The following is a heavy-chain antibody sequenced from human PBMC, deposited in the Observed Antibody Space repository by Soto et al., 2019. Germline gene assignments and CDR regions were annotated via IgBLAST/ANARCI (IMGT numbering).Heavy chain of an antibody. Sequence: LSLTCTVSGGSISSGGYYWSWIRQHPGKGLEWIGYIYYSGSTYYNPSLKSRVTISVDTSKNQFSLKLRSVTAADTAVYYCARGMAEEQIFYYFDYWGQGALVTVSS. J-gene: IGHJ4*02. CDR3: ARGMAEEQIFYYFDY. V-gene: IGHV4-31*03. CDR1: GGSISSGGYY. CDR2: IYYSGST. D-gene: IGHD3-9*01.